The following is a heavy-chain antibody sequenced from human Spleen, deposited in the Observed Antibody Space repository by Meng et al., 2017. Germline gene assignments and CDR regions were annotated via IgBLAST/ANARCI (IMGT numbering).Heavy chain of an antibody. J-gene: IGHJ4*02. CDR1: GFSFNNYA. V-gene: IGHV3-48*04. CDR2: ISSSGSTI. CDR3: ASLVGADDY. Sequence: GGSLRLSCAASGFSFNNYAIHWVRQAPGKGLEWVSYISSSGSTIYYADSVKGRFTISRDNAKNSLYLQMNSLRAEDTAVYYCASLVGADDYWGQGTLVTVSS. D-gene: IGHD1-26*01.